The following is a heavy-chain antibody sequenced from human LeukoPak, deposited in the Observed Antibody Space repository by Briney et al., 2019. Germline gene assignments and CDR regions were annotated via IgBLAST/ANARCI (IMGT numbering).Heavy chain of an antibody. CDR2: IIPIFGTA. V-gene: IGHV1-69*05. CDR1: GGTFSSYA. CDR3: ARELRYCSGGSCYRGLDY. Sequence: SVKVSCKASGGTFSSYAISWVRQAPGQGLEWMGGIIPIFGTANYAQKFQGRVTITTDESTSTAYMELSSLRSEDTAVYYCARELRYCSGGSCYRGLDYWGQGTLVTVSP. J-gene: IGHJ4*02. D-gene: IGHD2-15*01.